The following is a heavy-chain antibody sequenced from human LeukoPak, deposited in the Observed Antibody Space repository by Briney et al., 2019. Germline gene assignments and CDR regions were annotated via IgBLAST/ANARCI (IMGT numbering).Heavy chain of an antibody. V-gene: IGHV4-34*01. CDR1: GGSFSGYY. Sequence: PSETLSLTCAVYGGSFSGYYWSWIRQPPGKGLEWIGEINHSGSTNYNPSLKGRVTISVDTSKNQFSLKLSSVTAADTAVYYCARHLRRWLQFDYRGQGALVTVSS. CDR2: INHSGST. CDR3: ARHLRRWLQFDY. D-gene: IGHD5-24*01. J-gene: IGHJ4*02.